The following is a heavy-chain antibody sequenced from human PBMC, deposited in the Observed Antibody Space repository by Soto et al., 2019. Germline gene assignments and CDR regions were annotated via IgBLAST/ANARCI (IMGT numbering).Heavy chain of an antibody. J-gene: IGHJ4*02. CDR2: INHSGST. D-gene: IGHD2-8*02. V-gene: IGHV4-34*01. Sequence: SETLSLTCAVYCGSFSGYSWSWIRQPPGTGLEWIGEINHSGSTNYNPSLKSRVTISVDTSKNQFSLKLTSVTAVDTAVYYCARDKITGLFDYWGQGTLATVSS. CDR1: CGSFSGYS. CDR3: ARDKITGLFDY.